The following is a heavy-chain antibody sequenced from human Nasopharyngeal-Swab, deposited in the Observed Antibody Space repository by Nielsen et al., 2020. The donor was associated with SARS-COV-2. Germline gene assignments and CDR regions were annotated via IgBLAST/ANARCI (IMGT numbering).Heavy chain of an antibody. D-gene: IGHD1-26*01. CDR3: ARQVGATVLDY. CDR2: IYYSGST. V-gene: IGHV4-39*01. CDR1: GGSISSSRYY. J-gene: IGHJ4*02. Sequence: SETLSLTCTVSGGSISSSRYYWGWSRQPPGKGLEGIGRIYYSGSTYYNPSHKSRVTISVDTSKNQFSLKLSSGTAADTAVYYCARQVGATVLDYWGQGTLVTVSS.